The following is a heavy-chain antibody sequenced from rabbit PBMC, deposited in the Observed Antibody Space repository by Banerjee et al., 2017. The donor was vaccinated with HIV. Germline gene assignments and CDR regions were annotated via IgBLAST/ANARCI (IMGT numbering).Heavy chain of an antibody. CDR3: ARGVGGSGYYIHL. D-gene: IGHD1-1*01. CDR2: IYAGSSGST. V-gene: IGHV1S45*01. Sequence: QEQLVESGGGLVKPEGSLTLTCTASGFSFSSSYYMYWVRQAPGKGLEWIGCIYAGSSGSTYYASWAKGRFTIPKTSSTTMTLQMTSLTAADTATYFCARGVGGSGYYIHLWGQGTLVTVS. CDR1: GFSFSSSYY. J-gene: IGHJ3*01.